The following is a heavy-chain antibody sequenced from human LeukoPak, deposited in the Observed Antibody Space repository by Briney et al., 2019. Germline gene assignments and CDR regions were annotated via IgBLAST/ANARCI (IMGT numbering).Heavy chain of an antibody. D-gene: IGHD4-11*01. CDR3: ASDQLDDRNYVGPFDY. CDR2: INIRGET. J-gene: IGHJ4*02. Sequence: GSLRLSCAASGFTFSNYWMSWVRQAPGKGPEWIGRINIRGETNYNPSLKSRVTISLDTSKNQFSLKLTSVTAADTAVYYCASDQLDDRNYVGPFDYWGQGTMVTVSS. V-gene: IGHV4-4*08. CDR1: GFTFSNYW.